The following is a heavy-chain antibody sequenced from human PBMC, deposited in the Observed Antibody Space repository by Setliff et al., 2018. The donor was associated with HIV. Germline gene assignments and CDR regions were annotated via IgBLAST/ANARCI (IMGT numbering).Heavy chain of an antibody. D-gene: IGHD3-10*01. CDR3: ARGKGVGGVIITGGLDV. J-gene: IGHJ6*02. Sequence: ASVKVSCKPPGHTFTNYDIHWMRRAPGQGLEWMGWMNHNSGVSGYALKFHDRVTMTRDTSITTLYMELSSLTSEDTAVYYCARGKGVGGVIITGGLDVWGQGTTVTVSS. V-gene: IGHV1-8*01. CDR2: MNHNSGVS. CDR1: GHTFTNYD.